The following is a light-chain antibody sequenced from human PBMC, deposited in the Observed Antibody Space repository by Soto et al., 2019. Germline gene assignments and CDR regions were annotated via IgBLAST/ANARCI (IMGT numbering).Light chain of an antibody. CDR1: QDLSSY. CDR2: AAS. Sequence: GDRVTITCRASQDLSSYLAWYQQKPGKAPELMIYAASTLQSGVPSRFSGSGSGTDFTLTISSLQPEDVATYYCQQLNNYPRTLGQGTKVDIK. CDR3: QQLNNYPRT. J-gene: IGKJ1*01. V-gene: IGKV1-9*01.